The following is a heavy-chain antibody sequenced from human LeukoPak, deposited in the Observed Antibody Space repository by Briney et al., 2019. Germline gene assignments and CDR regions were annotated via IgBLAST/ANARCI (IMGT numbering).Heavy chain of an antibody. CDR2: IYYSGST. CDR3: ARAGYSYGSIVFDY. D-gene: IGHD5-18*01. Sequence: PSETLSLTCTVSGGSLSSNYWSWIRQPPGRGLEWIGYIYYSGSTNYNPSLKSRVTISADTFKNQFPLKVSSVTAADTGVYYCARAGYSYGSIVFDYWGQGTLVTVSS. CDR1: GGSLSSNY. J-gene: IGHJ4*02. V-gene: IGHV4-59*01.